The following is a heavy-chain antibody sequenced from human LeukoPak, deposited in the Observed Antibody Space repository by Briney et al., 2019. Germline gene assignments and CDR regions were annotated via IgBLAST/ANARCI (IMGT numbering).Heavy chain of an antibody. CDR2: ISGSGGST. CDR1: GFTFSSYA. D-gene: IGHD3-9*01. CDR3: AKDRLRYFDWDNWFDP. J-gene: IGHJ5*02. V-gene: IGHV3-23*01. Sequence: GGSLRLSCAASGFTFSSYAMSWVRQAPGKGLEWVSAISGSGGSTYYADSVKGRFTISRDNSKNTLYLQMNSLRAEDTAVYYCAKDRLRYFDWDNWFDPWSQGTLVTVSS.